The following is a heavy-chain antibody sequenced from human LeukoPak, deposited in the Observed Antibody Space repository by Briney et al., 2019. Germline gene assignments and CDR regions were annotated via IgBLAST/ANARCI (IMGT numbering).Heavy chain of an antibody. V-gene: IGHV1-69*02. J-gene: IGHJ4*02. Sequence: GASVKVSCKASGGTFSSYTISWVRQAPGQGLEWMGRIIPILGIANYAQKFQGRVTFTADKSTSTAYMELSSLRSEDTAVYYCARVVGIAARSAFDYWGQGTLVTVSS. D-gene: IGHD6-6*01. CDR3: ARVVGIAARSAFDY. CDR1: GGTFSSYT. CDR2: IIPILGIA.